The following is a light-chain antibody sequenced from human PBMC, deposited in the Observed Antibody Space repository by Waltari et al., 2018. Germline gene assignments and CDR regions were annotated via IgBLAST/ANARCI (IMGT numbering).Light chain of an antibody. CDR3: HQYNNWPPT. CDR2: DAS. J-gene: IGKJ1*01. Sequence: EVVMTQSPGTLSVSPGERVTLSCRASQSVGSNLAWYQQKPGQAPSLLISDASTKGTGIPARFSGSGSGKEFTLTISSLQSEDSAVYYCHQYNNWPPTFGQGTNVEIK. V-gene: IGKV3-15*01. CDR1: QSVGSN.